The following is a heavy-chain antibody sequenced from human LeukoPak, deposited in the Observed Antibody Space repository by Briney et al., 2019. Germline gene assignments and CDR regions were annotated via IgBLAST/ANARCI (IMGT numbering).Heavy chain of an antibody. CDR1: GGSISSYY. Sequence: SESLSLTCTVSGGSISSYYWSWIRQPPGKGLEWIGYIYYSGSTNYNPSLKSRVTISVDTSKNQSSLKLSSVTAADTAVYYCAREVPYYFDYWGQGTLVTVSS. V-gene: IGHV4-59*12. CDR3: AREVPYYFDY. J-gene: IGHJ4*02. D-gene: IGHD2-2*01. CDR2: IYYSGST.